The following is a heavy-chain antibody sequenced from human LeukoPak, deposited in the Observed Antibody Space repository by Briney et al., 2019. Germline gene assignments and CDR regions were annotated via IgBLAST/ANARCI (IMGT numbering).Heavy chain of an antibody. J-gene: IGHJ6*03. Sequence: SSETLSLTCTVSGGSISSSSYYWGWIRQPPGKGLEWIGSIYYSGSTYYNPSLKSRVTISIDRSTKQFSLNLTSVTAADTAVYYCARGVGGGYYYYMDVWGTGTTVSVSS. D-gene: IGHD3-16*01. V-gene: IGHV4-39*07. CDR1: GGSISSSSYY. CDR2: IYYSGST. CDR3: ARGVGGGYYYYMDV.